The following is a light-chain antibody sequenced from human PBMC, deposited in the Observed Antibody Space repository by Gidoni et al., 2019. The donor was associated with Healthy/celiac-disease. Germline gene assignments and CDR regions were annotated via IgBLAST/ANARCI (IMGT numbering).Light chain of an antibody. V-gene: IGLV2-23*01. CDR1: SSDVGSYNL. CDR2: EGS. J-gene: IGLJ2*01. Sequence: QSALPHPASVSGPPGQSTTISCTGTSSDVGSYNLVSWYQQHPGKAPKLMIYEGSKRPSGVSNRFSGSKSGNTASLTISGLQAEDEADYYCCSYAGSSTVVFGGGTKLTVL. CDR3: CSYAGSSTVV.